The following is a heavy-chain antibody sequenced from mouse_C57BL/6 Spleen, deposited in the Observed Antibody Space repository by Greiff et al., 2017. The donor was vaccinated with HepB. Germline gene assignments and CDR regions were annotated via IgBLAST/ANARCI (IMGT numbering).Heavy chain of an antibody. V-gene: IGHV1-80*01. Sequence: VQLQQSGAELVKPGASVKISCKASGYAFSSYWMNWVKQRPGKGLEWIGQIYPGDGDTNYNGKFKGKATLTADKSSSTAYMQLSSLTSEDSAVYYCAISATTVVADYWGQGTTLTVSS. CDR1: GYAFSSYW. J-gene: IGHJ2*01. CDR2: IYPGDGDT. CDR3: AISATTVVADY. D-gene: IGHD1-1*01.